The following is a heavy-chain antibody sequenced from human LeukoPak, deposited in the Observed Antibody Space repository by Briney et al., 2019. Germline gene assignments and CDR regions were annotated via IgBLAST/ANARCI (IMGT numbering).Heavy chain of an antibody. Sequence: ASVKVSCKASGGTFSSYAISWVRQAPGQGLEWMGGIIPILGIANYAQKFQGRVTITADKSTSTAYMELSSLRSEDTAVYYCAREGTTVVTGGSLGAFDIWGQGTMVTVSS. CDR1: GGTFSSYA. D-gene: IGHD4-23*01. CDR2: IIPILGIA. V-gene: IGHV1-69*10. CDR3: AREGTTVVTGGSLGAFDI. J-gene: IGHJ3*02.